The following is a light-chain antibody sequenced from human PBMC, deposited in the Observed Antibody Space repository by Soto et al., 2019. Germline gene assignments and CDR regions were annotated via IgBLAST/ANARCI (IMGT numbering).Light chain of an antibody. CDR1: QSISNS. J-gene: IGKJ5*01. Sequence: PGAIATLSCRASQSISNSLAWYQQKPGQAPRLIINDAFNRATGIPARFSGSGSGTEFTLTISSLQSEDFAVYYCQQRSNWPPITFGQGTRLEIK. CDR3: QQRSNWPPIT. V-gene: IGKV3-11*01. CDR2: DAF.